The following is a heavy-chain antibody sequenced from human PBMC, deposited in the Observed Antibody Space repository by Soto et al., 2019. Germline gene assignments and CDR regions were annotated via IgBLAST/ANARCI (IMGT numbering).Heavy chain of an antibody. Sequence: QPGGSLRLSCAASGFTFSGYGMHWVRQAPGRGLEWVAGIYYDGSNKYYADSVKGRFTISRDNSKNTLFLQMNSLRAEDTAVYYCARDIVVVPAAIGLVDYWGQGTLVTVSS. D-gene: IGHD2-2*01. CDR1: GFTFSGYG. CDR3: ARDIVVVPAAIGLVDY. V-gene: IGHV3-33*01. CDR2: IYYDGSNK. J-gene: IGHJ4*02.